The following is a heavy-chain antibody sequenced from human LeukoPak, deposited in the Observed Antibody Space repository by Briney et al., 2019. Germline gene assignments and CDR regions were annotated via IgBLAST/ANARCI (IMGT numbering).Heavy chain of an antibody. J-gene: IGHJ3*02. Sequence: PSETLSLTCTVSGGSISSGGYYWSGIRQHPGKGLEWIGYIYYSGSTYYNPSLKSRVTISVDTSKNQFSLKLSSVTAADTAVYYCASGPYYDFWSGYRPPDAFDIWGQGTMVTVSS. D-gene: IGHD3-3*01. V-gene: IGHV4-31*03. CDR2: IYYSGST. CDR3: ASGPYYDFWSGYRPPDAFDI. CDR1: GGSISSGGYY.